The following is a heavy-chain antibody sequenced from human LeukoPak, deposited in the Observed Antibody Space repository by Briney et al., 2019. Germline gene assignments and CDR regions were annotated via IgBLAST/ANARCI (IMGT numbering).Heavy chain of an antibody. Sequence: GASVKVSCKASGYTFTTYFIHWVRQAPGQGLEWMGIINPSGGSTSYAQKFQGRITMTRDTSTSTVYMELCSLRSEDTAVYYCARVSQYYATGSPVGDYWGQGTLVTVSS. J-gene: IGHJ4*02. CDR1: GYTFTTYF. V-gene: IGHV1-46*01. D-gene: IGHD3-10*01. CDR3: ARVSQYYATGSPVGDY. CDR2: INPSGGST.